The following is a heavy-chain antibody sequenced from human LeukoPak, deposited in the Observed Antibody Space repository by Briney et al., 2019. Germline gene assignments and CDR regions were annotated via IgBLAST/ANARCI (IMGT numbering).Heavy chain of an antibody. CDR3: ARHEHDILTGYYPLYFDY. CDR1: GGSISSSSYY. V-gene: IGHV4-39*01. Sequence: SETLSLTCTVPGGSISSSSYYWGWIRQPPGKGLEWIGSIYYSGSTYYNPSLKSRVTISVDTSKNQFSLKLSSVTAADTAVYYCARHEHDILTGYYPLYFDYWGQGTLVTVSS. D-gene: IGHD3-9*01. CDR2: IYYSGST. J-gene: IGHJ4*02.